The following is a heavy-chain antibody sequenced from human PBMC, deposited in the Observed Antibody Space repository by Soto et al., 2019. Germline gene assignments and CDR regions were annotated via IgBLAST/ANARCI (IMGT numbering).Heavy chain of an antibody. CDR1: GFTFSSYA. Sequence: TGGSLRLSCAASGFTFSSYAMSWVRQAPGKGLEWVSGISGSGDITYYADSVKGRFAISRDISKNTLSLQMNSLRAEDTAIYYCAKDQGSGYYLFDYWGQGTLVTVSS. J-gene: IGHJ4*02. CDR3: AKDQGSGYYLFDY. CDR2: ISGSGDIT. D-gene: IGHD3-22*01. V-gene: IGHV3-23*01.